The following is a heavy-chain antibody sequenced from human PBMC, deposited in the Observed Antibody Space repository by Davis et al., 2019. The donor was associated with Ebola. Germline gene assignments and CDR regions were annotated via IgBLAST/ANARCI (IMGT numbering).Heavy chain of an antibody. J-gene: IGHJ4*02. CDR1: GYSFTSYW. CDR3: ARPHGMFGNEYYFDY. V-gene: IGHV5-51*01. Sequence: GESLKISCKGSGYSFTSYWIGWVRQMPGKGLEWMGIIYPGDSDTRYSPSFQGQVTISADKSISTAYLQWSSLKASDTAMYYCARPHGMFGNEYYFDYWGQGTLVTVSS. CDR2: IYPGDSDT. D-gene: IGHD1-1*01.